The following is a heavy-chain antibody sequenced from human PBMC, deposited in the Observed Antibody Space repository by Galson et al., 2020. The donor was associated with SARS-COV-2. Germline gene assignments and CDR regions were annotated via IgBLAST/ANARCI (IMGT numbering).Heavy chain of an antibody. CDR3: ARGLSGYGYGAPYNWFDL. CDR2: IYYSGST. D-gene: IGHD5-18*01. V-gene: IGHV4-31*03. CDR1: GGSISSGGYY. J-gene: IGHJ5*02. Sequence: SETLSLTCTVSGGSISSGGYYWSWIRQHPGKGLEWIGYIYYSGSTYYNPSLTSRVTISVDTSKNQFSLKLSSVTAADTAVYYCARGLSGYGYGAPYNWFDLWGQGTVVTVSS.